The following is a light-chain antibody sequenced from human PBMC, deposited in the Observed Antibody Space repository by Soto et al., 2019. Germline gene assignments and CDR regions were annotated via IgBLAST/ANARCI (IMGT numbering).Light chain of an antibody. CDR3: QQYNIYSLT. V-gene: IGKV1-5*03. CDR2: KAS. J-gene: IGKJ1*01. CDR1: QSISSW. Sequence: DIQMTQSPSTLSASVGDRVTITCRASQSISSWLAWYQQKPGKAPKLLIYKASSLESGVPSRFSGSGSGTEFTLTISSLQPDDFATYYCQQYNIYSLTFGQGTKVEIK.